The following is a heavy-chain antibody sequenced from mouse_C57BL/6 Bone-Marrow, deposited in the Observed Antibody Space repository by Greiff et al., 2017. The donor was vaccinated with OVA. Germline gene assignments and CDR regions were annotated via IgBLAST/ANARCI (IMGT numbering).Heavy chain of an antibody. CDR2: IWSGGST. CDR3: ARYDYDGGFDY. CDR1: GFSLTSYG. V-gene: IGHV2-2*01. J-gene: IGHJ2*01. D-gene: IGHD2-4*01. Sequence: QVQLQQSGPGLVQPSQSLSITCTVSGFSLTSYGVHWVRQSPGKGLEWLGVIWSGGSTDYNAAFISRLSISKDNSKSEVFYQMNSLQADDTVIYYGARYDYDGGFDYWGQGTTLTVSS.